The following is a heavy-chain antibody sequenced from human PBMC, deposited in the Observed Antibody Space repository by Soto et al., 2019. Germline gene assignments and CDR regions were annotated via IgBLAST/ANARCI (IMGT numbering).Heavy chain of an antibody. CDR3: AKDHPWFGELTY. V-gene: IGHV3-23*01. J-gene: IGHJ4*02. CDR2: ISGSGGST. CDR1: GFTVSSYA. D-gene: IGHD3-10*01. Sequence: XGSLGLYFAASGFTVSSYAVSWVRQAPGKGLEWVSAISGSGGSTYYADSVKGRFTISRDNSKNTLYLQMNSLRAEDTAVYYCAKDHPWFGELTYWGQGTLVTVSS.